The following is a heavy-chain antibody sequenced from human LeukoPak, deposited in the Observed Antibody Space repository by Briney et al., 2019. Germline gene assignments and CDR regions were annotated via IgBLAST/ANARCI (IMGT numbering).Heavy chain of an antibody. Sequence: PGGSLRLSCAASGFTFSSYSMNWVRQAPGKGLEWVSYISSSSSTIYYADSVKGRFTISRDNAKNSLYLQMNSLRAEDTAVYYCARDQDPSGYYSGDFDLWGQGTMVTVSS. V-gene: IGHV3-48*01. CDR1: GFTFSSYS. D-gene: IGHD3-22*01. CDR3: ARDQDPSGYYSGDFDL. CDR2: ISSSSSTI. J-gene: IGHJ3*01.